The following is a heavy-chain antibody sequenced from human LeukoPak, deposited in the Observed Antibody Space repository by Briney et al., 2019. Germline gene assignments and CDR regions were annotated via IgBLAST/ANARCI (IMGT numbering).Heavy chain of an antibody. CDR3: ARDGGYSYGHSSLYFDY. V-gene: IGHV1-69*13. J-gene: IGHJ4*02. D-gene: IGHD5-18*01. Sequence: SVKVSCKASGGTFSSYAISWVRPAPGQGLEWMGGIIPIFGTANYAQKFQGRVTITADESTSTAYMELSSLRSEDTAVYYCARDGGYSYGHSSLYFDYWGQGTLVTVSS. CDR2: IIPIFGTA. CDR1: GGTFSSYA.